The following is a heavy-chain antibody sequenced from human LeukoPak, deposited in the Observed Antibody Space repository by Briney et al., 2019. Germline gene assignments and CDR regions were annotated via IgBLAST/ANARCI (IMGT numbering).Heavy chain of an antibody. D-gene: IGHD5-18*01. CDR1: GYTFTSYA. Sequence: ASVKVSCKASGYTFTSYAMHWVRQAPGQKLEWMGWINAGNGNTKYSQKFQGRVTITRDTSASTAYMELSSLRSEDTAVYYCATVDTAMGYDYWGQGTLVTVSS. V-gene: IGHV1-3*01. CDR2: INAGNGNT. CDR3: ATVDTAMGYDY. J-gene: IGHJ4*02.